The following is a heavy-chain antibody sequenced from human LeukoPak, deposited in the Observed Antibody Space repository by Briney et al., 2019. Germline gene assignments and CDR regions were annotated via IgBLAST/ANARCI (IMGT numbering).Heavy chain of an antibody. V-gene: IGHV4-4*02. CDR2: IYHSGST. D-gene: IGHD6-6*01. CDR1: GGSISSSNW. CDR3: ARDLPSQLVADYYYMDV. Sequence: SETLSLTCAVSGGSISSSNWWSWVRQPPGKGLEWIGEIYHSGSTNYNPSLKSRVTISVDKSKNQFSLKLSSVTAADTAVYYCARDLPSQLVADYYYMDVWGKGTTVTVSS. J-gene: IGHJ6*03.